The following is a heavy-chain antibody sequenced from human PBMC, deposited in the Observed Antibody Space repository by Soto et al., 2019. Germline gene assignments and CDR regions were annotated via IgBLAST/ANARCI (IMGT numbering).Heavy chain of an antibody. CDR2: VEYGGST. CDR1: GGSIISSNYY. D-gene: IGHD3-10*02. CDR3: ARHVRGAVTMNWFDP. V-gene: IGHV4-39*01. Sequence: PSETLSLTCTVSGGSIISSNYYWGWIRQPPGKGLEWIGSVEYGGSTYDNPSLRGRVTLSGDTSKNQFSLKVTSVTAADTAVYFCARHVRGAVTMNWFDPWGQGTLVTVSS. J-gene: IGHJ5*02.